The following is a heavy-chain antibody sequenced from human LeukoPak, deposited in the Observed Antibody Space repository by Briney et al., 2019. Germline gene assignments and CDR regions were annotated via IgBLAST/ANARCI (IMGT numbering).Heavy chain of an antibody. D-gene: IGHD3-22*01. CDR2: IYHSGST. J-gene: IGHJ6*02. CDR3: ARAGSGYTFYYYYYGMEV. V-gene: IGHV4-4*02. Sequence: KPSGTLSLTCAVSGGSISSSNWWSWVRQPPGKGLEWIGEIYHSGSTNYNPSLKSRVTISVDKSKNQFSLKLSSVTAADTAVYYCARAGSGYTFYYYYYGMEVWGQGTTVTVSS. CDR1: GGSISSSNW.